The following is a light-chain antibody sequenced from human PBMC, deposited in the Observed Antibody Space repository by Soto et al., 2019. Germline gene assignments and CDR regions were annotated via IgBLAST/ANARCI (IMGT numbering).Light chain of an antibody. CDR2: GAS. CDR1: QSVSNNY. CDR3: QQYGSSGT. Sequence: EIVLTQSPGTLSLSPGERVTLSCRASQSVSNNYLAWYQQKPGQAPRLLIYGASNRATGMPDRFSGSGSGTDFTLTISRLEPEDFAVYYCQQYGSSGTFGQGTKVDI. J-gene: IGKJ1*01. V-gene: IGKV3-20*01.